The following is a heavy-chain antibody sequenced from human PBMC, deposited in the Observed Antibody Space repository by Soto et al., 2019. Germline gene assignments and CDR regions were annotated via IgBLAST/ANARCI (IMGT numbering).Heavy chain of an antibody. CDR1: GVTFSSDA. D-gene: IGHD1-7*01. CDR3: ANLRRGTTGTEGFDP. CDR2: ISNSGGTT. J-gene: IGHJ5*02. Sequence: EAQLLESGGGLAHQGGSLTLSCAASGVTFSSDAMTWVRQAPGKGLEWLSTISNSGGTTHYADSVKGRFTVSRDNFKRTLYLLMNSLRAEDTAVYYCANLRRGTTGTEGFDPWGQGTLVTVSS. V-gene: IGHV3-23*01.